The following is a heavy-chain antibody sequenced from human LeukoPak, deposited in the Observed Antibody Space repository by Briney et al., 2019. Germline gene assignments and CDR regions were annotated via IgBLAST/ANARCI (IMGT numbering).Heavy chain of an antibody. J-gene: IGHJ6*03. CDR1: GFTFSYYS. CDR3: ATSGGFVLPNAITGNWYMDV. Sequence: GRSLRLSCGASGFTFSYYSMNWVRQAPGKGLAWVASRTSAGGYKYYSDSVKGRFTISRDNAQNSLFLQMNSLRAEDTAVYFCATSGGFVLPNAITGNWYMDVWGRGTSVTVSS. V-gene: IGHV3-21*01. D-gene: IGHD2-2*01. CDR2: RTSAGGYK.